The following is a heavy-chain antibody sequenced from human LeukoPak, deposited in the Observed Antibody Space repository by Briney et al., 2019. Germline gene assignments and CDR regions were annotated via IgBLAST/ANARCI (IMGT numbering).Heavy chain of an antibody. D-gene: IGHD6-13*01. Sequence: GGSLRLSCAASGFTFSSYAMHWVRQAPGKGLEWVAVISYDGSNKYYADSVKGRFTISRDNSKNALYLQMNSLRAEDTAVYYCAREQLIAAAGSPYFDYWGQGTLVTVSS. CDR2: ISYDGSNK. J-gene: IGHJ4*02. V-gene: IGHV3-30-3*01. CDR1: GFTFSSYA. CDR3: AREQLIAAAGSPYFDY.